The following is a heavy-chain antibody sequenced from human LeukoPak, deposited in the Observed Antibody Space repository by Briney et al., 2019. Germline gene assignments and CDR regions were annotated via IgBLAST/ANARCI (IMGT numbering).Heavy chain of an antibody. CDR2: VLSDGSDQ. CDR1: GFTFNSYA. D-gene: IGHD3-10*01. CDR3: ARVSKPGWFDYYYMDI. J-gene: IGHJ6*03. V-gene: IGHV3-30*04. Sequence: GGSLRLSCAASGFTFNSYAMKWVRQAPGKGLEWLAVVLSDGSDQYYGDSVQGRFTVSRDNSKNTLYLQMDNLRFEDTAVYYCARVSKPGWFDYYYMDIWGKGTTVIVSS.